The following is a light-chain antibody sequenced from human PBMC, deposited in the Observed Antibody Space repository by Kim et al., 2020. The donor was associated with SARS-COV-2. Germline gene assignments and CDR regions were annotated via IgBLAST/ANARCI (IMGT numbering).Light chain of an antibody. V-gene: IGKV1-8*01. CDR2: GAS. Sequence: ASIGDRVTITCRASQGINSYLAWYQQKPGKAPKLLIYGASDLQSGVPSRFSGSGSGTDFTLTISCLQSEDFATYYCQHYYSYPLTFGGGTKVDIK. CDR1: QGINSY. J-gene: IGKJ4*01. CDR3: QHYYSYPLT.